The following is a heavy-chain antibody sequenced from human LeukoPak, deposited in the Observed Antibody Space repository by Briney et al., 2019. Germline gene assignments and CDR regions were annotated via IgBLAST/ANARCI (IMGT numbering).Heavy chain of an antibody. Sequence: GGSQRLSCEPSGFTFSSYEMNWVRQAPGKGLEWLSYISSGSSTIYYADSVKGRFTISRDNAKTSLYLQMNSLRVEDTAVYYCSRGIGFDSWGQGTLVTVSS. D-gene: IGHD2-21*01. J-gene: IGHJ4*02. CDR1: GFTFSSYE. CDR3: SRGIGFDS. CDR2: ISSGSSTI. V-gene: IGHV3-48*03.